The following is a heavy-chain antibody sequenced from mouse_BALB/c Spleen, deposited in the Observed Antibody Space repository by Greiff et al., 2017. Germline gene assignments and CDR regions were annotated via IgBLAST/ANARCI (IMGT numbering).Heavy chain of an antibody. CDR2: IDPETGGT. D-gene: IGHD2-3*01. CDR1: GYTFTDYE. V-gene: IGHV1-15*01. CDR3: TRDVYEY. J-gene: IGHJ3*01. Sequence: QVQLQQSGAELVRPGASVTLSCKASGYTFTDYEMHWVKQTPVHGLEWIGAIDPETGGTAYNQKFKGKATLTADKSSSTAYMELRSLTSEDSAVYYCTRDVYEYGGQGTLVTVSA.